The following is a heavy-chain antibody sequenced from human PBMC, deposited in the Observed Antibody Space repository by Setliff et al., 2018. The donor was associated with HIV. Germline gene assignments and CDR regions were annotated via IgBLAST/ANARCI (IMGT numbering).Heavy chain of an antibody. V-gene: IGHV1-2*06. CDR3: ATKLYCTNGVCLDAFDI. D-gene: IGHD2-8*01. CDR1: GYTFTGYY. J-gene: IGHJ3*02. CDR2: IIPNSGGT. Sequence: ASVKVSCKASGYTFTGYYVHWVRQAPGQGLEWMGRIIPNSGGTNYAQKFQGRVTMTGDTSISTAYMELTRLRSDDTAVYYCATKLYCTNGVCLDAFDIWGQGTMVTVS.